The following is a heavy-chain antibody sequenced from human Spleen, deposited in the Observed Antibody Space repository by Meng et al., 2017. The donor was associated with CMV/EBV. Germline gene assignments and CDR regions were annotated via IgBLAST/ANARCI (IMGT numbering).Heavy chain of an antibody. CDR2: INLDGSEK. CDR3: ARAQVYYFDS. Sequence: GESLKISCAASGFTFNIYWMSWVRQAPGKGLEWVANINLDGSEKYYVDSVKGRFTISRDNAENSLYLQMNSLRAEDTAVYYCARAQVYYFDSWGQGTLVTVFS. CDR1: GFTFNIYW. J-gene: IGHJ4*02. D-gene: IGHD2-8*01. V-gene: IGHV3-7*01.